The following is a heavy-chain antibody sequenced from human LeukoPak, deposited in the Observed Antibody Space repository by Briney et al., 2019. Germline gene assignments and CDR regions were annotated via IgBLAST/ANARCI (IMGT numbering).Heavy chain of an antibody. Sequence: SETLSLTSPVSGGSISSYYWSWIRQPAGKGLEWIGYIYYSGSTHYNPSLKSRVTISLDTSKNQFSLKLSSVTAADTAVYYCARGPTYPYYDFWSGPDQYYFDCWGQGTLVTVSS. J-gene: IGHJ4*02. CDR3: ARGPTYPYYDFWSGPDQYYFDC. D-gene: IGHD3-3*01. V-gene: IGHV4-59*01. CDR1: GGSISSYY. CDR2: IYYSGST.